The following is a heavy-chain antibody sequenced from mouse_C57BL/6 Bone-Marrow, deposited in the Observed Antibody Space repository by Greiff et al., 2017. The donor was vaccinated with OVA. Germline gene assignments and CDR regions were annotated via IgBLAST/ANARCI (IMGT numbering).Heavy chain of an antibody. J-gene: IGHJ1*03. Sequence: QVHVKQSGPGLVQPSQSLSITCTVSGFSLTSYGVHWVRQSPGKGLEWLGGIWRGGSTDYNAAFMSRLSITKDNSKSQVFFKMNSLQADDTAIYYCAKEGGIPYWYFDVWGTGTTVTVSS. CDR1: GFSLTSYG. CDR3: AKEGGIPYWYFDV. CDR2: IWRGGST. D-gene: IGHD5-1-1*01. V-gene: IGHV2-5*01.